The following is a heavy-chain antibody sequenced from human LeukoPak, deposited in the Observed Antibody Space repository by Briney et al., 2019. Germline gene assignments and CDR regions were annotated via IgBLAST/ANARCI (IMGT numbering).Heavy chain of an antibody. V-gene: IGHV3-30*02. D-gene: IGHD2-15*01. CDR2: IRYDGSNK. CDR3: AKNGDRGAYCSGGSCYPYYYYNMDV. Sequence: GGSLRLSCAASGFTFSSYAMHWVRQAPGKGLEWVAFIRYDGSNKYYADSVKGRFTISRDNSKNTLYLQMNSLRAEDTAIYYCAKNGDRGAYCSGGSCYPYYYYNMDVWGKGTTVTISS. CDR1: GFTFSSYA. J-gene: IGHJ6*03.